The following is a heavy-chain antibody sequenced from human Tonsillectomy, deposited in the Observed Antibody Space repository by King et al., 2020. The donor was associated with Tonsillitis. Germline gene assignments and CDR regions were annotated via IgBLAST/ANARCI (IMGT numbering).Heavy chain of an antibody. CDR2: INPTGGSA. D-gene: IGHD1-14*01. CDR1: GYTFTTYY. V-gene: IGHV1-46*03. CDR3: ARALARNLGFDN. J-gene: IGHJ4*02. Sequence: VQLVQSGAEVKKPGASVKASCKASGYTFTTYYMHWVRQAPGQGLEWMGIINPTGGSASYAQKFQDRVTMTRDTYTSTVYMELNSLTSEDTAVYFCARALARNLGFDNWGQGTVVTVPS.